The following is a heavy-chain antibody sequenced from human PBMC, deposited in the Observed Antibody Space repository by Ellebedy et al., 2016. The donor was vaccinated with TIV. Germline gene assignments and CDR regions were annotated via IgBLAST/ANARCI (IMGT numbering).Heavy chain of an antibody. CDR2: MNPNSGYT. J-gene: IGHJ4*02. Sequence: ASVKVSXXASGYTFTSSDINWVRQATGQGLEWMAWMNPNSGYTGYAQKFQGRVTVTSNTSTSTVYMELSSLRSEDTAVYYCARGQMITFGGIIVIPFGDYWGLGTRVTVSP. CDR1: GYTFTSSD. CDR3: ARGQMITFGGIIVIPFGDY. V-gene: IGHV1-8*01. D-gene: IGHD3-16*02.